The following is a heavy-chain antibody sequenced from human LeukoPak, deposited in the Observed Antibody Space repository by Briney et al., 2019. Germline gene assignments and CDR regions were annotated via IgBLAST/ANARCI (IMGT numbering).Heavy chain of an antibody. J-gene: IGHJ4*02. D-gene: IGHD2-15*01. Sequence: GGSLTLSCSASGFTFSSYAMHWVRQAPGKGLESVSAISSNGGSTYYADSVKGRFTISRDNSKNTLYLQMSRLRAEDTAVYYCVKGDCSGGSCFSWVYWGQGTLVTVSS. CDR2: ISSNGGST. CDR1: GFTFSSYA. V-gene: IGHV3-64D*06. CDR3: VKGDCSGGSCFSWVY.